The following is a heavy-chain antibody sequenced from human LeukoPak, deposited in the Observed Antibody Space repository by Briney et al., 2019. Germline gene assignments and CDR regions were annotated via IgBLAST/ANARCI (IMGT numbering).Heavy chain of an antibody. CDR2: INPSGGST. D-gene: IGHD3-22*01. CDR1: GYTFTSYY. V-gene: IGHV1-46*03. Sequence: ASVKVSCKASGYTFTSYYMQWVRQAPGQGLEWMGIINPSGGSTSYAQKFQGRVTMTRDTSTSTVYMELSSLRSEDTAVYYCARPRSYDSSGYYFHYFDYWGQGTLVTVSS. CDR3: ARPRSYDSSGYYFHYFDY. J-gene: IGHJ4*02.